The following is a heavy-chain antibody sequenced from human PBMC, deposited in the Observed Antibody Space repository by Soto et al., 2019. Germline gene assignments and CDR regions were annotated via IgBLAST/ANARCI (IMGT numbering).Heavy chain of an antibody. CDR2: IYWDDDK. CDR3: AHSRESGWYFDY. CDR1: GFSLSTSGVG. V-gene: IGHV2-5*02. D-gene: IGHD6-19*01. Sequence: QITLKESGPTLVKPTQTLTLTCTFSGFSLSTSGVGVGWIRQPPGKALEWLALIYWDDDKRYSPSLTSRLTITTDTSKNQVVRTMTNMDPVDTATYYCAHSRESGWYFDYWGQGTLVTVSS. J-gene: IGHJ4*02.